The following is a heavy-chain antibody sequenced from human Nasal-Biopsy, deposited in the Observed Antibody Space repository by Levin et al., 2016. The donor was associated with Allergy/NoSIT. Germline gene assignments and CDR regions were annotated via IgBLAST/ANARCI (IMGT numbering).Heavy chain of an antibody. Sequence: GESLKISCAASGFRFSSYAMNWVRQAPGKGLEWVAVISYDGSTDYYADSVKGRFTISKDNSKNTLYLQMNSLTSEDTAVYYCARDIRVVTAGFDHWGQGTLVTVSS. CDR1: GFRFSSYA. V-gene: IGHV3-30*14. J-gene: IGHJ4*02. CDR3: ARDIRVVTAGFDH. CDR2: ISYDGSTD. D-gene: IGHD2-21*02.